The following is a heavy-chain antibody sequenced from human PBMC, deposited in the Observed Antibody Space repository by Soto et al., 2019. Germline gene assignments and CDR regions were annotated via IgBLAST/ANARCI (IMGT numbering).Heavy chain of an antibody. CDR3: ARDWVSYGENAGLSFDY. Sequence: EVRLVESGGGLVQPGGSLRLSCAASGFAFSSYWMSWVRQAPGKGLEWVADIKEDGSEKYYVDSVKGRFTISRDNAKNSLFLQMNSLRAEDTAVYYCARDWVSYGENAGLSFDYWGQGTLVTVSS. CDR2: IKEDGSEK. J-gene: IGHJ4*02. D-gene: IGHD4-17*01. CDR1: GFAFSSYW. V-gene: IGHV3-7*01.